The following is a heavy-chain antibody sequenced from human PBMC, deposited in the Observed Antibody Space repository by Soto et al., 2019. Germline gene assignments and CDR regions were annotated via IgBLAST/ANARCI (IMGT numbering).Heavy chain of an antibody. Sequence: QVQLVQSGAEVKKPGASVKVSCRVSGYTLMDLSMHWVRRAPGKGGERRGGFDPENGETSYAQKFQGRVTRTEDTSTDTAYMELSSLRSEDTAVYYCATQEGDYGDYYYMDVWGKGTTVTVSS. V-gene: IGHV1-24*01. D-gene: IGHD4-17*01. J-gene: IGHJ6*03. CDR3: ATQEGDYGDYYYMDV. CDR2: FDPENGET. CDR1: GYTLMDLS.